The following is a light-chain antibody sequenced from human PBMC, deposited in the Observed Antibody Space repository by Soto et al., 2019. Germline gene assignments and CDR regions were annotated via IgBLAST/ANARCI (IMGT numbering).Light chain of an antibody. CDR1: ISNLGSNF. J-gene: IGLJ3*02. CDR2: RNN. V-gene: IGLV1-47*01. CDR3: AAWDDSLSGVV. Sequence: QSVQTQPPSASGTPGQTVTISCSGSISNLGSNFVFWYQQLPGAAPKLLISRNNQRPSGVPDRFSGSKSGTSASLAISGLRSEDEADYHCAAWDDSLSGVVFGGGTKLTVL.